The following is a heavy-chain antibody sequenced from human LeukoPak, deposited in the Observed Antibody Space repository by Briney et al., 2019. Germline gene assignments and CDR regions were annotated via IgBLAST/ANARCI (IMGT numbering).Heavy chain of an antibody. CDR3: ARGTWIGNPIGGYYFDY. Sequence: ASVKVSCKPSKYTFIGYYIHWVRQAPGQGLEWMGWINPKTGDTNYTQKFQGRVTLTRDTSINTAYMELSRLTSDDTAVFYCARGTWIGNPIGGYYFDYWGQGTLVTVSS. D-gene: IGHD3-3*01. CDR2: INPKTGDT. CDR1: KYTFIGYY. J-gene: IGHJ4*02. V-gene: IGHV1-2*02.